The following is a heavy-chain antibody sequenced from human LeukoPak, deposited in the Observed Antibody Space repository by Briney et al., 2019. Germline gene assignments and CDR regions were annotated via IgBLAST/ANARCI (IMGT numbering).Heavy chain of an antibody. CDR2: IYYSGST. CDR1: GGSISSYY. V-gene: IGHV4-59*08. D-gene: IGHD3-10*01. Sequence: SETLSLTCTVSGGSISSYYWSWIRQPPGKGLEWIGYIYYSGSTNYNPSLKSRVTISVDTSRNQFSLKLSSVTAADTAVYYCARHVPATYYHGSGSYYNGYFDYWGQGTLVTVSS. J-gene: IGHJ4*02. CDR3: ARHVPATYYHGSGSYYNGYFDY.